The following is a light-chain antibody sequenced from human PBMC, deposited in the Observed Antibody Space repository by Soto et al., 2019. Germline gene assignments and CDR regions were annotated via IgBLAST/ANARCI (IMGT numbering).Light chain of an antibody. CDR2: AAS. Sequence: DIQMTQSPSSLSASVGDRVTISCRTSQGISSYLAWFQQKPGQAPKSLIYAASTLQSGVPSHFTGSGSGTDFTLAISSLQPEDFATYYGQQYNSLPPTFGGGTKVEI. J-gene: IGKJ4*01. CDR1: QGISSY. CDR3: QQYNSLPPT. V-gene: IGKV1-16*02.